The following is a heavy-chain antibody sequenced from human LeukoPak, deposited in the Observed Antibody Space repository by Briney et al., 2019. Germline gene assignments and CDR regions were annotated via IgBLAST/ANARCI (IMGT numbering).Heavy chain of an antibody. Sequence: PGGSLRLSCAASGFTFSSSGMSWVRQAPGKGLEWVSGIRSGGGSTYYADSVKGRFTISRDNSENTLSLQMNSLRAEDTAIYYCAKGGVSYHDFWGQGTLVTVSS. CDR2: IRSGGGST. J-gene: IGHJ4*02. D-gene: IGHD1-26*01. CDR3: AKGGVSYHDF. V-gene: IGHV3-23*01. CDR1: GFTFSSSG.